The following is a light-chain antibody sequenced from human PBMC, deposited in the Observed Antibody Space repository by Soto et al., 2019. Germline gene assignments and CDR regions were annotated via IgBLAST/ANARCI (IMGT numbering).Light chain of an antibody. CDR1: SSNIGSNT. CDR3: AAWDESLTGFV. Sequence: QSLLTQPPSVSGIPGQRVTISCSGTSSNIGSNTVNWYQQFPGTAPKLLIYNHNLRPSGVPDRFSGSKSGTSASLAISGLQSEDEADYYCAAWDESLTGFVFGTGTKVTVL. J-gene: IGLJ1*01. V-gene: IGLV1-44*01. CDR2: NHN.